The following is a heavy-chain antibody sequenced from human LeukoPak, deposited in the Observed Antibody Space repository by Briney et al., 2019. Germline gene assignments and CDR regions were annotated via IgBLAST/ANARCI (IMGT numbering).Heavy chain of an antibody. CDR2: ISDSGGDT. CDR1: GFTFSTYA. J-gene: IGHJ6*02. Sequence: GGSLRLSCAASGFTFSTYAMIWVRQAPGKGLEWVSGISDSGGDTYYADSVKGRFTISRDNSKNTIYMQLNSLRGEDTAVYYCAKVLSVTRFYWYGMDVWGQGTTVTVSS. V-gene: IGHV3-23*01. CDR3: AKVLSVTRFYWYGMDV. D-gene: IGHD4-17*01.